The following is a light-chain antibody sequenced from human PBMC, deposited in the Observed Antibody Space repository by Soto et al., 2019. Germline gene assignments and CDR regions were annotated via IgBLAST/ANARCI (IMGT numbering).Light chain of an antibody. Sequence: ELVLTQSPATLSLSPGERATLSCRASQSVSSSLAWHQQKPGQAPRLLIYDASNRATGIPARFSGSGSGTACTLTSSSLDPEDFAVYYCQERSNWPPITSGQGTRVEIK. V-gene: IGKV3-11*01. J-gene: IGKJ5*01. CDR1: QSVSSS. CDR2: DAS. CDR3: QERSNWPPIT.